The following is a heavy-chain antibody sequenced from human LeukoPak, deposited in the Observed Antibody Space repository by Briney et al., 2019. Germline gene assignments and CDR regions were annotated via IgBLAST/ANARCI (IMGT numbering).Heavy chain of an antibody. D-gene: IGHD5-24*01. V-gene: IGHV1-46*01. CDR1: GYTFTSYY. CDR2: INPSGGST. Sequence: VASEKVSCKASGYTFTSYYMHWVRQAPGQGLEWMGVINPSGGSTSYAQKFQGRVTMTRDTSTYTVYMELSSLRSEDTAVYYCARDRLLGDGYNYNFDYWGQGTLVTVSS. CDR3: ARDRLLGDGYNYNFDY. J-gene: IGHJ4*02.